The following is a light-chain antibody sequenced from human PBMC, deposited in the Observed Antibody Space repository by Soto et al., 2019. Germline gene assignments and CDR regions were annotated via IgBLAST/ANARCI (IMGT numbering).Light chain of an antibody. CDR2: GAS. CDR3: QKFNAYPLN. Sequence: DIPLTQSPSFLSASVGDRVTISCRASQGISDYLAWYQQKPGKAPKLLIYGASTLQSGVPSRFSGSASGTEFTLTISRLPPEDFATYFFQKFNAYPLNFGGGTQLEIK. V-gene: IGKV1-9*01. CDR1: QGISDY. J-gene: IGKJ4*01.